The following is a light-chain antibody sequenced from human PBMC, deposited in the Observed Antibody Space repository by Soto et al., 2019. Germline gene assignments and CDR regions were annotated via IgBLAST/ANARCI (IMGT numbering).Light chain of an antibody. CDR2: DVS. CDR1: SSDVGGNKY. Sequence: QSVLTQPASVAGSPGQSITISCTGSSSDVGGNKYVSWYQQYPGKAPKLMICDVSTRPSGVSNRFSGSKSGNTASLTISGLQAEDEADYYCSAFTGTTYVFGTGT. CDR3: SAFTGTTYV. V-gene: IGLV2-14*01. J-gene: IGLJ1*01.